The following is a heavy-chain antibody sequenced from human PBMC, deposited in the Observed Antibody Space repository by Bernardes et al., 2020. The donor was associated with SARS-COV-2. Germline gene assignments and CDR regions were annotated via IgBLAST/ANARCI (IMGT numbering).Heavy chain of an antibody. CDR3: SRRGQQHYGMDV. CDR1: GGSISSYY. D-gene: IGHD6-13*01. J-gene: IGHJ6*04. CDR2: TYYSGST. Sequence: SETLSLTCTVSGGSISSYYWSWIRQPPGKGLEWIGYTYYSGSTNYNPSLKSRVTISVDTSKNQFSLKLSSVTAADTAVYYCSRRGQQHYGMDVWGKGTTVTVSS. V-gene: IGHV4-59*08.